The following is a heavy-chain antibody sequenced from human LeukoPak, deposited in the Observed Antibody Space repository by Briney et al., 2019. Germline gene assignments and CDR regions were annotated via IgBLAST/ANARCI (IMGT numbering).Heavy chain of an antibody. CDR1: GYTLTELS. CDR3: ARGKPQDTYYDFWSGYYMYYYYMDV. J-gene: IGHJ6*03. V-gene: IGHV1-24*01. CDR2: FDPEDGET. Sequence: ASVKVSCKVSGYTLTELSMHWVRQAPGKGLEWMGGFDPEDGETIYAQKFQGRVTMTEDTSTDTAYMELSRLRSEDTAVYYCARGKPQDTYYDFWSGYYMYYYYMDVWGKGTTVTVSS. D-gene: IGHD3-3*01.